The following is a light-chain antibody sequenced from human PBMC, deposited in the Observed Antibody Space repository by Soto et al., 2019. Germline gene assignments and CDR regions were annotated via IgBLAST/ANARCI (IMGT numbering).Light chain of an antibody. V-gene: IGLV2-14*01. CDR1: SSDIGGYTY. Sequence: QSALTQPASVSGSPGQSITISCTGTSSDIGGYTYVSWYQQHPGKAPKLMIYDVSNRPSGVSNRFSGSKSGNTASLTISGLQAEDEADYYCSSYTSSSTHYVFGPGTKVTVL. CDR3: SSYTSSSTHYV. CDR2: DVS. J-gene: IGLJ1*01.